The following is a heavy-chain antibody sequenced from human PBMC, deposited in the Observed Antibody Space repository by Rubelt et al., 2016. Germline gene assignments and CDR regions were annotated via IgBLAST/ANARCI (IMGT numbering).Heavy chain of an antibody. CDR1: GFTFSSSG. V-gene: IGHV3-48*01. CDR3: ARGDFWSGDYTDAFDI. CDR2: ISSSSSTI. D-gene: IGHD3-3*01. J-gene: IGHJ3*02. Sequence: EVQLVESGGGLVKPGESLRLSCEASGFTFSSSGMNWVRQAPGKGLEWVSFISSSSSTIYYADSVRGRFTISRDNAMHSLSLQMNSLTAEDTALYYCARGDFWSGDYTDAFDIWGQGTLVTVSS.